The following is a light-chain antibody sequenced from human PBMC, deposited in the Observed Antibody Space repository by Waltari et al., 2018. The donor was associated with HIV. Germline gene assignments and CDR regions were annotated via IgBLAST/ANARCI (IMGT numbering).Light chain of an antibody. CDR3: CSYSGTSLI. Sequence: QSALTQPRSVSGSPGQSVHISCTGSISDVGGYDYVAWHQQHPDNAPRLILYDVTKRASGVPGRFSGSKSGNTASLTISGLQSEYEADYYCCSYSGTSLIFGGGTKLTVL. J-gene: IGLJ2*01. CDR1: ISDVGGYDY. CDR2: DVT. V-gene: IGLV2-11*01.